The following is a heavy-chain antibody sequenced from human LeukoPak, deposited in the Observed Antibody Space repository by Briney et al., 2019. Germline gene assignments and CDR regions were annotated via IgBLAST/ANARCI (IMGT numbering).Heavy chain of an antibody. CDR2: INPNSGGT. CDR1: GFTFTDYY. V-gene: IGHV1-2*02. CDR3: AETRGGWFDP. D-gene: IGHD3-16*01. J-gene: IGHJ5*02. Sequence: GASVKVSCKASGFTFTDYYMHWVRQAPGQGLEWMGWINPNSGGTNYAQKFQGRVTMTRDTSISTAYMELSRLRSDDTAVYYCAETRGGWFDPWGQGTLVTVSS.